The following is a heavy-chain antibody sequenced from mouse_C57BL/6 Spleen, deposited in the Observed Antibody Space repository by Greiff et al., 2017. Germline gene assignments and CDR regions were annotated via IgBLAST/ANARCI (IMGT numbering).Heavy chain of an antibody. CDR2: INYDGSST. Sequence: DVQLVESEGGLVQPGSSMKLSCTASGFTFSDYYMAWVRQVPEKGLEWVANINYDGSSTYYLDSLKSRFIISRDNAKNILYLQMSSLKSEDTATYYCARDHYGSSYMDYWGQGTSVTVSS. V-gene: IGHV5-16*01. J-gene: IGHJ4*01. D-gene: IGHD1-1*01. CDR1: GFTFSDYY. CDR3: ARDHYGSSYMDY.